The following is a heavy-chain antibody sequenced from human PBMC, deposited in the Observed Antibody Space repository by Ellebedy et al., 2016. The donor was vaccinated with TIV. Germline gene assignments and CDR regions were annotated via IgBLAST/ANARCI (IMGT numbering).Heavy chain of an antibody. J-gene: IGHJ4*02. CDR2: VHFDGSTK. CDR3: AKVVQGSGWSQGK. CDR1: GFIXRSHG. Sequence: GESLKISCAASGFIXRSHGXXWVRXAPGKGXEWVAFVHFDGSTKFYADSVKGRFTISRDNFKNTMSLQLSSLRTEDTAVYYCAKVVQGSGWSQGKWGKGILISVSS. D-gene: IGHD6-19*01. V-gene: IGHV3-30*02.